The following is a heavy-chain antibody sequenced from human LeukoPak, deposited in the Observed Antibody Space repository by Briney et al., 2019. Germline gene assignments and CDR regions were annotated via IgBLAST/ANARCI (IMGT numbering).Heavy chain of an antibody. CDR3: ARAMFAATVVGWFDP. D-gene: IGHD4-23*01. CDR2: IYHSGST. Sequence: LRLSCAASGFTFSDYYMSWIRQPPGKGLEWIGYIYHSGSTYYNPSLKSRVTISVDRSKNQFSLKLSSVTAADTAVYYCARAMFAATVVGWFDPWGQGTLVTVSS. CDR1: GFTFSDYY. J-gene: IGHJ5*02. V-gene: IGHV4-30-2*01.